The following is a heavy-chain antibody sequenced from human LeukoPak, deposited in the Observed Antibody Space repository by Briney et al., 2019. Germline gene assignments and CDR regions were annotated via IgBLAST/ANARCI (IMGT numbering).Heavy chain of an antibody. J-gene: IGHJ4*02. D-gene: IGHD3-10*01. Sequence: SETLSPTCTVSGVSMSTYYWSWIRQSPGKGLEWLAYIHYSGSTNINPSLKGRLAISIDTSKNQFSLKVNSVTAADTAVYYCARDIYGSGYGFFDYWGQGTLVTVSS. CDR3: ARDIYGSGYGFFDY. V-gene: IGHV4-59*01. CDR1: GVSMSTYY. CDR2: IHYSGST.